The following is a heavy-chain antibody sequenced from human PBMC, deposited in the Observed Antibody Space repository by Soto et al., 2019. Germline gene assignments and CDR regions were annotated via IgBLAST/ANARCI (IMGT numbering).Heavy chain of an antibody. CDR3: AKADRNYYDSSGYPHPYGY. D-gene: IGHD3-22*01. V-gene: IGHV3-23*01. CDR1: GFTFSSYA. J-gene: IGHJ4*02. CDR2: ISGSGGST. Sequence: GGSLRLSCAASGFTFSSYAMSWVRQAPGKGLEWVSAISGSGGSTYYADSVKGRFTISRDNSKNTLYLQMNSLRAEDTAVYYCAKADRNYYDSSGYPHPYGYWGQGTLVTVSS.